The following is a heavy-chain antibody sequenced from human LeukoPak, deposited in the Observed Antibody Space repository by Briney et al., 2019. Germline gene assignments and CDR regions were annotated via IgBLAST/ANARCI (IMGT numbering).Heavy chain of an antibody. CDR2: FDPEDGET. J-gene: IGHJ5*02. D-gene: IGHD6-19*01. Sequence: ASVKVSCKVSGYTLTELSMHWVRQAPGKGGEWMGGFDPEDGETIYAQKFQGRVTMTEDTSTDTAYMELSSLRSEDTAVYYCATLVGSSGWYGEGWFDPWGQGTLVTVSS. V-gene: IGHV1-24*01. CDR3: ATLVGSSGWYGEGWFDP. CDR1: GYTLTELS.